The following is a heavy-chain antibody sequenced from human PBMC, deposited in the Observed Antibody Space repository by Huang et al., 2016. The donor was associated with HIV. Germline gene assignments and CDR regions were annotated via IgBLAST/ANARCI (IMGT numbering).Heavy chain of an antibody. CDR1: GYTFNAYG. Sequence: QVQLVQSGAEVKKPGASVRVSCETSGYTFNAYGISWVRQAPGQGLEWRGWITPFKGETNYAQKFQGRVTMTADTSSSTVYMELRRLTSDDTAVYFCARTIDFDYWGQGTLVTVSS. CDR3: ARTIDFDY. CDR2: ITPFKGET. V-gene: IGHV1-18*04. J-gene: IGHJ4*02.